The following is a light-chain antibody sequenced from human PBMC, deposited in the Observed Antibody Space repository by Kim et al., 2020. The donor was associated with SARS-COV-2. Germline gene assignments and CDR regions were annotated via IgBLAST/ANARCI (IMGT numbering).Light chain of an antibody. CDR1: QSVSSNY. Sequence: PWERATLSCRASQSVSSNYLAWYQQNPGQAPRLRIYSASSRTTGIPDRFSGSGSGTDFTLTVSRLEPEDFAVYYCQQYDSSRLYTFVQGTKLEI. V-gene: IGKV3-20*01. CDR3: QQYDSSRLYT. J-gene: IGKJ2*01. CDR2: SAS.